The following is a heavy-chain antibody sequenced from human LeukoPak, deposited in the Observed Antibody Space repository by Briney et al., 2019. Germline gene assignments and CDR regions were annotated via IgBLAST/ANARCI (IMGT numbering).Heavy chain of an antibody. V-gene: IGHV3-7*01. CDR3: ARGRSHGDYDY. CDR1: GFTFSSYW. J-gene: IGHJ4*02. Sequence: PGGSLRLSCAASGFTFSSYWMSWVRQAPGKGLEWVANIKQDGSEKYYVDSVKGRFTISRDNSKNTLYLQMNSLRAEDTAVYYCARGRSHGDYDYWGQGTLVTVSS. D-gene: IGHD4-17*01. CDR2: IKQDGSEK.